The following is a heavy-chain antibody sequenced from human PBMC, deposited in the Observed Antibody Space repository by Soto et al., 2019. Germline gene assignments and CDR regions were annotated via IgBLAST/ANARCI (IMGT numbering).Heavy chain of an antibody. CDR1: GFTFSAYG. CDR3: ADIGGYDSVGGAY. CDR2: ISFNGKNT. D-gene: IGHD3-16*01. Sequence: QVQLVESGGGVVQPGKSLRLSCAASGFTFSAYGMHWVRQAPGKGLGWVTFISFNGKNTDYADSVKGRFTVSRDNARNTLYLQMNSLRVEDTAVYYCADIGGYDSVGGAYWGQGALVTVSS. V-gene: IGHV3-33*05. J-gene: IGHJ4*02.